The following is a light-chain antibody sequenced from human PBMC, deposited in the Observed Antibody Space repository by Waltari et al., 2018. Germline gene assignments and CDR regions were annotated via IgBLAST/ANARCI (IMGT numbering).Light chain of an antibody. CDR1: QDISIY. J-gene: IGKJ1*01. V-gene: IGKV1-33*01. Sequence: DIQMTQSPSSMSASGGDRVSITCQASQDISIYLSWYQQKPGKAPKVLIYDASNLETGVPSRFTGSRSGTDFTFTISSLQPEDIATYYCQQYKDLPRTFGQGTKVEIK. CDR2: DAS. CDR3: QQYKDLPRT.